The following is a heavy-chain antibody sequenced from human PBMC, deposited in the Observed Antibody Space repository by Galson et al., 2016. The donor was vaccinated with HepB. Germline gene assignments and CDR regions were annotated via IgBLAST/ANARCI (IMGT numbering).Heavy chain of an antibody. V-gene: IGHV1-69*13. CDR3: ATDTPGGWFDP. J-gene: IGHJ5*02. CDR2: IIPVIGTA. D-gene: IGHD2-2*02. CDR1: GGTFRSNS. Sequence: SVKVSCKASGGTFRSNSLSWVRQAPGQGLEWMGGIIPVIGTAIYAQSFQGRVTITADESTTTGYLELSRLRSEDTAVYFCATDTPGGWFDPWGQGTLVTVSS.